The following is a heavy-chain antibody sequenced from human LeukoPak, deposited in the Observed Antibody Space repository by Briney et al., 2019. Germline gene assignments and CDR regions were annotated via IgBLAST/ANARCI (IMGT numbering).Heavy chain of an antibody. Sequence: PSETLSLTCSVSGGSIAGYYWSWIRQPPGKGLEWIAYIFDSGSTNYNPSLKSRVTISLDTSKNQFSLKLSSVTAADTAVYYCARHTPSGGSFPLHYWGQGTLVTVSS. J-gene: IGHJ4*02. D-gene: IGHD2-15*01. CDR1: GGSIAGYY. CDR2: IFDSGST. CDR3: ARHTPSGGSFPLHY. V-gene: IGHV4-59*08.